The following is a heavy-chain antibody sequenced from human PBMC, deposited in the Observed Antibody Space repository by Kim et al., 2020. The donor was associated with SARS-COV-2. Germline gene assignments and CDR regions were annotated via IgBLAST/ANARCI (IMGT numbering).Heavy chain of an antibody. Sequence: STNYNPSLKSRVTISVDTSKNQFSLKLSSVTAADTAVYYCASGLPHTFDYWGQGTLVTVSS. CDR2: ST. V-gene: IGHV4-59*09. CDR3: ASGLPHTFDY. J-gene: IGHJ4*02.